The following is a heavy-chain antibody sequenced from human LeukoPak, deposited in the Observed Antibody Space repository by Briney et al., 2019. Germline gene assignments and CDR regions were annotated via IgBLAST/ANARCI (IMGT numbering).Heavy chain of an antibody. V-gene: IGHV3-23*01. CDR1: GFTFSSYA. CDR2: ISGSGGST. D-gene: IGHD3-9*01. CDR3: ARVTGVHNWFDP. J-gene: IGHJ5*02. Sequence: GGSLRLSCAASGFTFSSYAMSWVRQAPGKGLEWVSAISGSGGSTYYADSVKGRFTISRDNSKNTLYLQMNSLRAEDTAVYYCARVTGVHNWFDPWGQGTLVTVSS.